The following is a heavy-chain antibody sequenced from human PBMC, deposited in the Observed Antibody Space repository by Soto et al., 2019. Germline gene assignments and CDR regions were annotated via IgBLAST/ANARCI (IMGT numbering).Heavy chain of an antibody. CDR2: IIPIFGTA. V-gene: IGHV1-69*13. D-gene: IGHD3-22*01. Sequence: SVKVSCKASGGTFSSYSISWVRQAPGQGLEWMGGIIPIFGTANYAQKFQGRVTITADESTSTAYMELSSLRSEDTAVYYCARDRSEVDYYDSSGYYWPDAFDIWGQGTMVTVSS. CDR3: ARDRSEVDYYDSSGYYWPDAFDI. J-gene: IGHJ3*02. CDR1: GGTFSSYS.